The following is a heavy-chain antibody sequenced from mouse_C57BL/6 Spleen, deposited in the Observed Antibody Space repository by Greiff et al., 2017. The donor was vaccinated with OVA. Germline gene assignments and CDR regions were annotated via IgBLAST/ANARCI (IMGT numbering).Heavy chain of an antibody. V-gene: IGHV1-82*01. D-gene: IGHD1-1*01. CDR3: ARGGYYGSFDD. CDR2: IYPGDGDT. J-gene: IGHJ2*01. CDR1: GYAFSSSW. Sequence: VQLQQSGPELVKPGASVKISCKASGYAFSSSWMNWVKQRPGKGLEWIGRIYPGDGDTNYNGKFKGKATLTADKSSSPAYMQLSSLTSEEAAVDFGARGGYYGSFDDWGQGTTRTVSS.